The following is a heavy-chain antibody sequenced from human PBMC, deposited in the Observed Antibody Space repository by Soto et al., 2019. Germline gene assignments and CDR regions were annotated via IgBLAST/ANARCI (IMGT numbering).Heavy chain of an antibody. CDR1: GYSISSGYY. D-gene: IGHD3-10*01. CDR3: ARGSAMVRGGGDY. CDR2: IYHSGST. V-gene: IGHV4-38-2*02. Sequence: SETLSLTCTVSGYSISSGYYWGWIRQPPGKGLEWIGSIYHSGSTYYNPSLKSRVTISVDTSKNQFSLKLSSVTAADTAVYYCARGSAMVRGGGDYWGQGTLVTVSS. J-gene: IGHJ4*02.